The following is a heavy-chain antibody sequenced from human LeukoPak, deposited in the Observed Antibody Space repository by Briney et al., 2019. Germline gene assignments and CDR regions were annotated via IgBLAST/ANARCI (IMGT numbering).Heavy chain of an antibody. D-gene: IGHD2-15*01. J-gene: IGHJ4*02. CDR3: ARRDNVVMVSASDY. Sequence: GGSLRLSCAASGFTFDDYAMHWVRQAPGKGLEWVSGISWNSDSIGSADSVKGRFTMSRDNSRDTVYLQMNSLRVDDTAVYYCARRDNVVMVSASDYWGQGTLVTVSS. CDR1: GFTFDDYA. V-gene: IGHV3-9*01. CDR2: ISWNSDSI.